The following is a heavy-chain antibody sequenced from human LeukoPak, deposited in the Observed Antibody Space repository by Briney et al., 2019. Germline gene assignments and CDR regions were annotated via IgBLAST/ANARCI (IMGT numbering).Heavy chain of an antibody. CDR1: GGSIRGYY. CDR3: ARDLGPSLDY. Sequence: NPSETLSLTCSVSGGSIRGYYWSWIRQPAGKGLEWIGRIFTDGSTNHNPSLKSRVTMSVDTSNNQFSLKLSSVTAADTAIYYCARDLGPSLDYWGQGTLVTVSS. J-gene: IGHJ4*02. CDR2: IFTDGST. V-gene: IGHV4-4*07. D-gene: IGHD3-16*01.